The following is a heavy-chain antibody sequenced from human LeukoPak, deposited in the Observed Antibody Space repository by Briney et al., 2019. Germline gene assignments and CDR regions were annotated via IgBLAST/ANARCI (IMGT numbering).Heavy chain of an antibody. CDR3: ARDAGYSSGWNFDY. D-gene: IGHD6-19*01. V-gene: IGHV3-7*01. CDR1: GFTFSNYW. Sequence: GGSLRLSCAASGFTFSNYWMSWVRQTPGKELQWVANIKQDGSEKYYVDSVKGRFTISRDNAKNSLYLQMNSLRAEDTAVYYCARDAGYSSGWNFDYWGQGTLVTVSS. CDR2: IKQDGSEK. J-gene: IGHJ4*02.